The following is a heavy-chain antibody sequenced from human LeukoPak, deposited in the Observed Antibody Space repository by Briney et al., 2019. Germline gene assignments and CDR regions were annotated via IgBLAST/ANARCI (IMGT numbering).Heavy chain of an antibody. CDR2: MYHTGST. J-gene: IGHJ3*02. D-gene: IGHD4-17*01. Sequence: KPSETLSLTCAVYGGSFSGYYWGWIRQPPERGLEWIGSMYHTGSTYYNPSLKSRVNISVDTSKNQFYLKVSSVTAADTAVYHCARVGYPTQRRVLSTVTIPTAGAFDIWGQGTLVTVSS. V-gene: IGHV4-34*01. CDR1: GGSFSGYY. CDR3: ARVGYPTQRRVLSTVTIPTAGAFDI.